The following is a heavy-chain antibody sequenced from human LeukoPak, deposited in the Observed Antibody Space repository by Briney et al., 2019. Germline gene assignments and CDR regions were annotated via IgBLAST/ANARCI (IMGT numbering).Heavy chain of an antibody. CDR2: INHSGST. D-gene: IGHD3-3*01. Sequence: SETLSLTCAVYGGSFSGYYWSWIRQPPGKGLEWIGEINHSGSTSYNPSLKSRVTISVDTSKNQFSLKLSSVTAADTAVYYCARSHYDFWSGPFYYYMDVWGKGTTVTVSS. CDR1: GGSFSGYY. J-gene: IGHJ6*03. V-gene: IGHV4-34*01. CDR3: ARSHYDFWSGPFYYYMDV.